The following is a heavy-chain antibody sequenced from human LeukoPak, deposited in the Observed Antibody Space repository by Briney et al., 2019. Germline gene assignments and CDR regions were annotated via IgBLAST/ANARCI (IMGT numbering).Heavy chain of an antibody. V-gene: IGHV3-23*01. CDR1: GFSFSSYA. J-gene: IGHJ4*02. CDR3: AKDRGSIAVAGIDY. D-gene: IGHD6-19*01. Sequence: GGSLRLSCAASGFSFSSYAMSWVRQAPGKGLEWVSAISGTVGSTYYADSVKGRFTISRDNSKNTLYLQMNSLRAEDTAVYYCAKDRGSIAVAGIDYWGQGTLVTVSS. CDR2: ISGTVGST.